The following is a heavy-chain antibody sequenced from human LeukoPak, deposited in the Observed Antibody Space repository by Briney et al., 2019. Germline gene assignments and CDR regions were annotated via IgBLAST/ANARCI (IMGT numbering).Heavy chain of an antibody. CDR1: GFTFSSYA. D-gene: IGHD6-13*01. Sequence: GGSLTLSCAASGFTFSSYAMHWVRQAPGKGLEWVAVISYDGSNKYYADSVKGRFTISRDNSKNTLYLQMNSLRAEDTAVYYCAKEDSSSWSPNTDAFDIWGQGTMVTVSS. V-gene: IGHV3-30*04. J-gene: IGHJ3*02. CDR2: ISYDGSNK. CDR3: AKEDSSSWSPNTDAFDI.